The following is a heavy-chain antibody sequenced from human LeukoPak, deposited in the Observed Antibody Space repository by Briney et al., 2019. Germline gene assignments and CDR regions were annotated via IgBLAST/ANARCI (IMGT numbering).Heavy chain of an antibody. CDR3: ARVLISEWEPQGGFKGAFDI. CDR2: ISYDGSNK. V-gene: IGHV3-30-3*01. D-gene: IGHD1-26*01. CDR1: GFTISSYA. Sequence: GKSLRFSCAASGFTISSYAIHWVRQAPGKGLEWVAVISYDGSNKYYADSVKGRFTISRDNSKNTLYLQMISLRVEDTAVYYCARVLISEWEPQGGFKGAFDIWGQGTMVTVSS. J-gene: IGHJ3*02.